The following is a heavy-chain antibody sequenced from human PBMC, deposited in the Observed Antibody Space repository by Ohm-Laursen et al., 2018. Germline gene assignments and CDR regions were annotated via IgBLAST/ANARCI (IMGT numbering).Heavy chain of an antibody. J-gene: IGHJ6*02. CDR2: MNPNSGNT. CDR1: GYTFTSYD. V-gene: IGHV1-8*01. D-gene: IGHD3-3*01. CDR3: ARGGRRITIFGVVTYYYYGMDV. Sequence: ASVKASCKASGYTFTSYDINWVRQATGQGLEWMGWMNPNSGNTGYAQKFQGRVTMTRNTSISTAYMELSSLRSEDTAVYYCARGGRRITIFGVVTYYYYGMDVWGQGTTVTVSS.